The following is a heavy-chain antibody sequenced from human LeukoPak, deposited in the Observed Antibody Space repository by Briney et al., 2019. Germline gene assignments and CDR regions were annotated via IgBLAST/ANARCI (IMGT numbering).Heavy chain of an antibody. CDR3: ARECATPTSTWSFDY. Sequence: GGSLRLSCAASGFSFSSYGMHWARQAPGKGLEWVAVISYDGNKEYYVDSVKGRFTISRDNSKNMLYLQMDSLRAEDTAVYHCARECATPTSTWSFDYWGQGTLVTVSS. CDR2: ISYDGNKE. J-gene: IGHJ4*02. D-gene: IGHD2-2*01. V-gene: IGHV3-30*03. CDR1: GFSFSSYG.